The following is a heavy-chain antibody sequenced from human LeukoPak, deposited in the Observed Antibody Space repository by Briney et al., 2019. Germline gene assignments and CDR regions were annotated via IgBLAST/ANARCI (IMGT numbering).Heavy chain of an antibody. V-gene: IGHV3-7*03. CDR1: GFTFSSYW. CDR3: ARGDYYGSGSYYHDAFDI. D-gene: IGHD3-10*01. Sequence: GGSLRLSCAASGFTFSSYWMSWVRQAPGKGLEWVANIKPDGSEKRYVDSVKGRLTIARDNAKNSLFLQMNSLRAEDTAVYYCARGDYYGSGSYYHDAFDIWGQGTMVTVSS. CDR2: IKPDGSEK. J-gene: IGHJ3*02.